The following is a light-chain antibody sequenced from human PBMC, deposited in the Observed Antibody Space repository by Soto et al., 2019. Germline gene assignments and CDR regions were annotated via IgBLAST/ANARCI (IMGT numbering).Light chain of an antibody. J-gene: IGKJ4*01. CDR2: TAS. CDR3: QQSFSSPLT. V-gene: IGKV1-39*01. Sequence: DIQMTQSPSALSASVGDRVTLTCRASQNIKKYLNWYRQKPGKAPDLLIYTASSLQVGFPSRFSGSGSGTDFTLTITSLQPEDSATYYCQQSFSSPLTFGGGTKVEIK. CDR1: QNIKKY.